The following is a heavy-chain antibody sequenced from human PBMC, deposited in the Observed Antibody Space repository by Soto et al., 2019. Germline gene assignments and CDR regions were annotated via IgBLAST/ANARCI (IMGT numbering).Heavy chain of an antibody. D-gene: IGHD3-16*01. J-gene: IGHJ6*02. CDR2: ISYDGDNK. CDR3: ARPWGQLSTYYYGMDT. Sequence: QVQLVESGGGVVQPGRSLTLSCAASGFTFRNYAMHWVRQAPGKGLEWVATISYDGDNKYYTDSVKGPFNISRDNSKNTLYLHMNSLRPEDTAVYYCARPWGQLSTYYYGMDTWGQGTTVTVAS. V-gene: IGHV3-30-3*01. CDR1: GFTFRNYA.